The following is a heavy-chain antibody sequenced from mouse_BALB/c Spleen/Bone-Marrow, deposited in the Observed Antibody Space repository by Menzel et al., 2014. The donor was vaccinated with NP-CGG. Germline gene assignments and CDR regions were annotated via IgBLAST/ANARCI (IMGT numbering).Heavy chain of an antibody. D-gene: IGHD1-1*01. CDR1: NYTFTTYY. V-gene: IGHV1S56*01. CDR3: ARSRYGSYYGY. CDR2: IYPGNVNT. J-gene: IGHJ2*01. Sequence: VKLMESGPELVKPGASVRISCKASNYTFTTYYIYCVKQRPGQGLEWIGWIYPGNVNTKYNEKFKAKATLTADKSSSTAYMQLSSLTSEDSAVYFCARSRYGSYYGYWGQGTPLTVSS.